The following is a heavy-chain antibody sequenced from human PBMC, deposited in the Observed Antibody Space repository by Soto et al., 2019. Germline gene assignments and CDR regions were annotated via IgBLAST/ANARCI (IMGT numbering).Heavy chain of an antibody. V-gene: IGHV6-1*01. CDR2: TYYRSKWYN. D-gene: IGHD3-10*01. Sequence: SQTLSLTCAISGDSVSSNSAAWNWIRQSPSRGLEWLGRTYYRSKWYNDYAVSVKSRITINPDTSKNQFSLQLNSVTPEDTAVYYCARGGTITMVRGVIVYFDYWGQGTLVTVSS. CDR1: GDSVSSNSAA. J-gene: IGHJ4*02. CDR3: ARGGTITMVRGVIVYFDY.